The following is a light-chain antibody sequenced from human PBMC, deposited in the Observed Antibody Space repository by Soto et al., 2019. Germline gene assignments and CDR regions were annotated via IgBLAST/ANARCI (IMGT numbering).Light chain of an antibody. J-gene: IGLJ2*01. Sequence: QSVLTQPPSASGTPGQRVTISCSGSSSNIGSNTVNWYQQLPGTAPKLLIYSNNQRPSGVPDRFSGSKSGTSASLAISGLQSEDEADYYCAAWDDSTSVVFGGGTKLTVL. CDR3: AAWDDSTSVV. CDR2: SNN. V-gene: IGLV1-44*01. CDR1: SSNIGSNT.